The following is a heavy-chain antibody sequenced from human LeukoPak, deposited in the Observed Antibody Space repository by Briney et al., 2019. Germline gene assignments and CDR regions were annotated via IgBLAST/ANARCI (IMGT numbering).Heavy chain of an antibody. CDR2: ISWNSGSI. CDR1: GFTFDDYA. V-gene: IGHV3-9*01. CDR3: ARDGHGADAFDI. Sequence: PGRSLRLSCAASGFTFDDYAMHWVRQAPGKGLEWASGISWNSGSIGYADSVKGRFTISRDNAKNSLYLQMNSLRAEDTAVYYCARDGHGADAFDIWGQGTMVTVSS. D-gene: IGHD3-10*01. J-gene: IGHJ3*02.